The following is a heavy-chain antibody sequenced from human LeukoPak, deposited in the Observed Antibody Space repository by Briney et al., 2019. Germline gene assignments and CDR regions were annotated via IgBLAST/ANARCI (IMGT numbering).Heavy chain of an antibody. CDR1: GFTFSTYS. CDR2: ISSSTTNM. CDR3: ARVYSSSSGKNAFDF. D-gene: IGHD6-6*01. J-gene: IGHJ3*01. Sequence: PGGSLRLSCAASGFTFSTYSMNWVRQAPGKGLEWVSYISSSTTNMYYADSVKGRFTISRDNAKNSLSLQMNSLRAEDTAVYYCARVYSSSSGKNAFDFWGQGTLVTVSS. V-gene: IGHV3-48*04.